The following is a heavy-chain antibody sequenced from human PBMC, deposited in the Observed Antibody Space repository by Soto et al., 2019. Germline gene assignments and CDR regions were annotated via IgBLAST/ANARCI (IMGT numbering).Heavy chain of an antibody. CDR3: ARHFSLYSSYDAFDI. V-gene: IGHV4-39*01. CDR1: GGSISSSSYY. D-gene: IGHD6-6*01. Sequence: SETLSLTCTVSGGSISSSSYYWGWIRQPPGKGLEWIGSIYYSGSTYYNPSLKSRVTISVDTSKNQFSLKLSSVTAADTAVYYCARHFSLYSSYDAFDIWGQGTMVTVSS. CDR2: IYYSGST. J-gene: IGHJ3*02.